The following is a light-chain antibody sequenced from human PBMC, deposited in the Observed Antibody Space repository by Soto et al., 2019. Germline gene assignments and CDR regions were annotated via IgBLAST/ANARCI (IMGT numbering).Light chain of an antibody. CDR3: QQYYSYPIT. CDR2: DAS. CDR1: RTITMY. V-gene: IGKV1-33*01. Sequence: DIQMTQSPSSLSASVGDRVTITCRASRTITMYLNWYQQKSGQAPNLPNYDASNLETGVPSRFSGSGSGTDFTLTISCLQSEDFATYYCQQYYSYPITFGQGTRLEIK. J-gene: IGKJ5*01.